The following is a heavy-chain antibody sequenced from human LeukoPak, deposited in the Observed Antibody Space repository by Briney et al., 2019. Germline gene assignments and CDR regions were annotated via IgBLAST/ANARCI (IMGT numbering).Heavy chain of an antibody. Sequence: PGGSLRLSCEGSGFTFSNYWMKWVRQAPGKGLEWVGNIKQDGSEKSHVDSMKGRFTLSRDNAKNSVYLQMNSLRAEDTAVYYCAREYDGSFEIWGQGTVVTVSS. CDR2: IKQDGSEK. J-gene: IGHJ3*02. V-gene: IGHV3-7*01. CDR1: GFTFSNYW. D-gene: IGHD3-16*01. CDR3: AREYDGSFEI.